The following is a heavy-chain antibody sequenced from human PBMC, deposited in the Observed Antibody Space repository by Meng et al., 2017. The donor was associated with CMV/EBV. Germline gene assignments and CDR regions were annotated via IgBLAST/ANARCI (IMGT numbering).Heavy chain of an antibody. CDR2: INHSGST. J-gene: IGHJ5*02. D-gene: IGHD2-2*01. Sequence: SFSGYYWSWIRQPPGKGLEWIGEINHSGSTNCNPSLKSRVTISVDTSKNQFSLKLSSVTAADTAVYYCARVRHSFVVVPAAKCCWFDPWGQGTLVTVSS. CDR1: SFSGYY. CDR3: ARVRHSFVVVPAAKCCWFDP. V-gene: IGHV4-34*01.